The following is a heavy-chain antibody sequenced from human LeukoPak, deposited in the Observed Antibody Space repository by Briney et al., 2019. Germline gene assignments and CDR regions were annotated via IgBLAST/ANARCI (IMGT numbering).Heavy chain of an antibody. Sequence: ASVKVSCKASGYTFTSYDINWVRQATGQGLEWMGWMNPNSGNTGYAQKFQGRVTMTRNTSISTAYMELSSLRSEDTAMYYCARGRRPLLWFGDPNTFSKNYYYGMDVWGQGTTVTVSS. CDR3: ARGRRPLLWFGDPNTFSKNYYYGMDV. D-gene: IGHD3-10*01. CDR2: MNPNSGNT. J-gene: IGHJ6*02. CDR1: GYTFTSYD. V-gene: IGHV1-8*01.